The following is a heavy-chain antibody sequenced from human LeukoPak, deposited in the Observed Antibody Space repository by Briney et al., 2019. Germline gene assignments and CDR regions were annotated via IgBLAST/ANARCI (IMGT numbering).Heavy chain of an antibody. CDR1: GGSISSYY. V-gene: IGHV4-59*01. Sequence: SETLSLTCTVSGGSISSYYWSWIRQPPGKGLEWIGYIYYSGSTNYNPSLKSRVTISVDTSKNQFSLKLSSVTAADTAVYYCARGAAVAGTLDYWGQGTLVTVSS. CDR3: ARGAAVAGTLDY. J-gene: IGHJ4*02. CDR2: IYYSGST. D-gene: IGHD6-19*01.